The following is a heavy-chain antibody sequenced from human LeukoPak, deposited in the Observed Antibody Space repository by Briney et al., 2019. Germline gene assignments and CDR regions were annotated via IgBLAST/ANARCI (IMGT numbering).Heavy chain of an antibody. Sequence: SETLSLTCTVSGGSISSYYWSWIRQPPGKGLEWIGYIYYSGSTNYNPSLKSRVTISVDTSKNQFSLKLSSVTAADTAVYYCARHGISKAAAGIEDWGQGTLVTVSS. D-gene: IGHD6-13*01. CDR1: GGSISSYY. CDR2: IYYSGST. J-gene: IGHJ4*02. CDR3: ARHGISKAAAGIED. V-gene: IGHV4-59*08.